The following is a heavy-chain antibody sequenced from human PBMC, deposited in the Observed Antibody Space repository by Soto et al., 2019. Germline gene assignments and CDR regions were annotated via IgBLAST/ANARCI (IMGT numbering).Heavy chain of an antibody. J-gene: IGHJ4*02. CDR3: TKDRQSIIIHSAIGYFDF. CDR2: ISYDGSNK. D-gene: IGHD1-20*01. V-gene: IGHV3-30*18. CDR1: GFTFSAYA. Sequence: QVQLVESGGGVVQPGRSLRLSCAASGFTFSAYAMHWVRQAPGKGLEWVAVISYDGSNKYYAVSVKDRFSISRDKDTLFLQMNSLRPEDTAVYFCTKDRQSIIIHSAIGYFDFWGQGSLVTVSS.